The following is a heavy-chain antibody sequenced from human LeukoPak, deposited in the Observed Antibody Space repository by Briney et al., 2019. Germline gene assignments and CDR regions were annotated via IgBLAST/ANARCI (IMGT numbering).Heavy chain of an antibody. D-gene: IGHD3-10*01. Sequence: KPSETLSLTCSVSGVSISSYYWSWIRQPPGKGLEGMGNIHSNGGTKYNPSLKSQFTMSVDTSKNQFSLKLDSVTAADTAVYYCARHLGGNFGSGTHFVYWGQGTLVTVSS. J-gene: IGHJ4*02. CDR3: ARHLGGNFGSGTHFVY. CDR1: GVSISSYY. CDR2: IHSNGGT. V-gene: IGHV4-59*01.